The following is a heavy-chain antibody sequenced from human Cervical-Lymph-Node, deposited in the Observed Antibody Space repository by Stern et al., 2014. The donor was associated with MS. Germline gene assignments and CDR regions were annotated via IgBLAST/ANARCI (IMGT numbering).Heavy chain of an antibody. CDR1: GYTFTSYY. V-gene: IGHV1-46*01. Sequence: QLVQSGAEVKKPGASVKVSCKASGYTFTSYYMHWVRQAPGQGLEWMGIINPSGGSTSYAQKFQGRVTMTRDTSTSTVYMELSSLRFEDTAVYYCAWTQWELLDYWGQGTLVTVSS. CDR3: AWTQWELLDY. CDR2: INPSGGST. J-gene: IGHJ4*02. D-gene: IGHD1-26*01.